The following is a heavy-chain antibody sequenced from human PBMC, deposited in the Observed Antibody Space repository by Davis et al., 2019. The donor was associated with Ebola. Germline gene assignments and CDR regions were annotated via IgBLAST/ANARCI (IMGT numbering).Heavy chain of an antibody. CDR2: IYPGDSDT. V-gene: IGHV5-51*01. Sequence: GESLKISCKGSGYSFTSYWIGWVRQLPGKGLEWMGIIYPGDSDTRYSPSFQGQVTISVDKSISTAYLQRSSLKASDTAMYYCARAGTGYYYYYGMDVWGQGTTVTVSS. CDR1: GYSFTSYW. CDR3: ARAGTGYYYYYGMDV. D-gene: IGHD1-1*01. J-gene: IGHJ6*02.